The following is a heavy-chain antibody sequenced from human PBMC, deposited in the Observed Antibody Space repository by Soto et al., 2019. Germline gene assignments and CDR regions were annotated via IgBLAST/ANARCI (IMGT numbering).Heavy chain of an antibody. CDR1: GDSVSSNSAA. CDR3: ERASYGSGSYYFDY. Sequence: SQTLSLTCGISGDSVSSNSAAWNWIRQSPSRGLEWLGRTYYRSQWFNDYAVSVNSRITINPDTSKNQFSLQLTSVTPEDTAVYYCERASYGSGSYYFDYWGQGTLVTVSS. D-gene: IGHD3-10*01. V-gene: IGHV6-1*01. J-gene: IGHJ4*02. CDR2: TYYRSQWFN.